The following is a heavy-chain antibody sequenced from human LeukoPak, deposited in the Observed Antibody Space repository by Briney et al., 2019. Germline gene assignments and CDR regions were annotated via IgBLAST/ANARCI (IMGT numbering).Heavy chain of an antibody. CDR2: IYYSGST. CDR1: GGSISSYH. V-gene: IGHV4-59*01. J-gene: IGHJ4*02. CDR3: ARGPRISLVRGALELDY. Sequence: PSETLSLTCTVSGGSISSYHWNWIRQPPGKGLEWIGYIYYSGSTNHNPSLKSRLTISVDTSKNQFSLKLSSVTAADTAVYYCARGPRISLVRGALELDYWGQGTLVTVSS. D-gene: IGHD3-10*01.